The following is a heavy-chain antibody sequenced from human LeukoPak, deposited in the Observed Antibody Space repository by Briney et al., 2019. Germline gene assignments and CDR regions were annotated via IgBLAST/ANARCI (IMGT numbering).Heavy chain of an antibody. CDR1: GFTFSSYI. V-gene: IGHV3-21*01. Sequence: GGSLRLSCAASGFTFSSYIMNWVRQAPGKGLEWVSSISSSSSYIYYADSVKGRFTISRDNAKNSLYLQMNSLRAEDTAVYYCARGPQRLVPYFDYWGQGTLVTVSS. D-gene: IGHD6-13*01. J-gene: IGHJ4*02. CDR2: ISSSSSYI. CDR3: ARGPQRLVPYFDY.